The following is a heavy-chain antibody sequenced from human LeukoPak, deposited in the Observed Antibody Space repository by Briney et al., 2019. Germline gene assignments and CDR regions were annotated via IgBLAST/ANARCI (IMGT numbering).Heavy chain of an antibody. CDR1: GGSIRSYY. Sequence: SETLSLTCTVSGGSIRSYYWSWIRQPAGKGLEWIGRIYTSGSTNYNPSLKSRVTMSVDTSNNQFSLKLSSVTAADTAVYYCARATQAVDFFDYWGQGTLVTVSS. J-gene: IGHJ4*02. CDR2: IYTSGST. D-gene: IGHD3-9*01. CDR3: ARATQAVDFFDY. V-gene: IGHV4-4*07.